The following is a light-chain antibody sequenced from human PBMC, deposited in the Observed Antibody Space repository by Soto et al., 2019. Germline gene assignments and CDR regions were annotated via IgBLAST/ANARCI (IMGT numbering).Light chain of an antibody. V-gene: IGKV3-20*01. Sequence: EIVLTQSPGTLSLSPGERATLSCRASQSVSSSSLAWYQQKPGQSPRLLIYGASSRATGISDRFSGRGSGTDFTLTISRLEPEDFAVYYCQQYAGSFGGGTKVEIK. CDR3: QQYAGS. CDR1: QSVSSSS. CDR2: GAS. J-gene: IGKJ4*02.